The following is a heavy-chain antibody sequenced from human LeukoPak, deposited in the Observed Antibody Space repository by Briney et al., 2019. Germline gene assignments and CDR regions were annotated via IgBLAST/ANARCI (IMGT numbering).Heavy chain of an antibody. CDR2: ISSSSSYI. J-gene: IGHJ1*01. CDR1: GFTFSSYS. D-gene: IGHD6-6*01. V-gene: IGHV3-21*01. CDR3: ARDRVLGFQH. Sequence: GGCLRLSCAASGFTFSSYSMNWVRQAPGKGLEWVSSISSSSSYIYYADSVKGRFTISRDNAKNSLYLQMNSLRAEDTAVYYCARDRVLGFQHWGQGTLVTVSS.